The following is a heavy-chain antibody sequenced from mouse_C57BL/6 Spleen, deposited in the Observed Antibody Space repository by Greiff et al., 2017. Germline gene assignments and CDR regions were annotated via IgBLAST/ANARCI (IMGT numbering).Heavy chain of an antibody. V-gene: IGHV2-6*01. Sequence: VQLKESGPGLVAPSQSLSITCTVSGFSLTSYGVDWVRQSPGKGLEWLGVIWGVGSTNYNSALKSRLSISKDNSKSQVFLKMNSLQTDDTAMNYCAIAYYSNYGFAYWGQGTLVTVSA. CDR2: IWGVGST. CDR1: GFSLTSYG. J-gene: IGHJ3*01. CDR3: AIAYYSNYGFAY. D-gene: IGHD2-5*01.